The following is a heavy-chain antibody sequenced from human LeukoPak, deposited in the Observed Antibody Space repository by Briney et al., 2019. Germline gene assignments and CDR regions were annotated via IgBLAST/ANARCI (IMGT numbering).Heavy chain of an antibody. Sequence: SETLSLTCTVSGGSISSYYWSWIRQPPGKGLEWIGYICYSGSTNYNPSLKSRVTISVDTSKNQFSLKLSSVTAADTAVYYCARSIRYFDLWGRGTLVTVSS. CDR3: ARSIRYFDL. CDR2: ICYSGST. CDR1: GGSISSYY. V-gene: IGHV4-59*01. J-gene: IGHJ2*01.